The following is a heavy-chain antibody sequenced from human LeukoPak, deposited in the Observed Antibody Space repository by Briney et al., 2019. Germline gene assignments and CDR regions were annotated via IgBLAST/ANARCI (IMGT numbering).Heavy chain of an antibody. J-gene: IGHJ4*02. CDR1: GGSFSSYY. CDR2: INTSGST. CDR3: ARDLTCGADCYRFDY. V-gene: IGHV4-4*07. Sequence: SETLSLTCAVSGGSFSSYYWSWIRQPAGKGLEWIGRINTSGSTNYNPSLKSRVTMSVDTSKNQFSLKLSSVTAADTAVYYCARDLTCGADCYRFDYWGQGTLVTVSS. D-gene: IGHD2-21*02.